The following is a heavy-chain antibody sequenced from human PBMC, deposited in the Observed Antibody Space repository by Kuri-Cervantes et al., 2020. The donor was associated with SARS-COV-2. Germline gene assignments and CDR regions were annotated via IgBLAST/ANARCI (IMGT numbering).Heavy chain of an antibody. D-gene: IGHD2-21*01. CDR1: GYIFIEYY. CDR3: YCAPKEGFDS. CDR2: INPSGGST. Sequence: ASVKVSCKASGYIFIEYYIHWVRQAPGQGLEWMGIINPSGGSTSYAQKFQGRVTMTRDTSTTTAYMELSSLTSEDTAIYYCYCAPKEGFDSWGQGTLVTVSS. J-gene: IGHJ4*02. V-gene: IGHV1-46*01.